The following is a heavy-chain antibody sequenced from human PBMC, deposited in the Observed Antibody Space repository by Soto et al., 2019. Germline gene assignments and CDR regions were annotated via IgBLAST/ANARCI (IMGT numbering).Heavy chain of an antibody. CDR3: ARYKSNYYYGMDV. V-gene: IGHV4-59*01. CDR1: GGSISSYY. D-gene: IGHD1-20*01. J-gene: IGHJ6*02. Sequence: QVQLQESGPGLVKPSETLSLTCTVSGGSISSYYWSWIRQPPGKGLEWIGYIYYSGITNYNPSLKSRVXXSXDXPKNQFSLKLSSVTAADTAVYYCARYKSNYYYGMDVWGQGTTVTVS. CDR2: IYYSGIT.